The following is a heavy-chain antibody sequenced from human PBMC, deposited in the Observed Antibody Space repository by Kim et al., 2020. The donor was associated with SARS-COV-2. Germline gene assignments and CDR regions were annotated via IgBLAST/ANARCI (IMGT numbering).Heavy chain of an antibody. Sequence: PSLKSRVTISVDTSKNQLSLKLSSVTAADTAVYYCARARDSSGYHDAFDIWGQGTMVTVSS. CDR3: ARARDSSGYHDAFDI. D-gene: IGHD3-22*01. V-gene: IGHV4-31*02. J-gene: IGHJ3*02.